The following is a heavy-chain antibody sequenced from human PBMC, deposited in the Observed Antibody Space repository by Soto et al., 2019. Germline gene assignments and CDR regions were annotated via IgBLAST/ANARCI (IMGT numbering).Heavy chain of an antibody. D-gene: IGHD6-19*01. J-gene: IGHJ6*03. CDR2: ISYDGSNK. CDR3: AKDLETAYSSGYYMDV. V-gene: IGHV3-30*18. CDR1: GFTFSSYG. Sequence: QVQLVESGGGVVQPGRSLRLSCAASGFTFSSYGMHWVRQAPGKGLEWVAVISYDGSNKYYADSVKGRFTISRDNSKNTLYLQMNSLRAEDTAVYYCAKDLETAYSSGYYMDVWGKGTTVTVSS.